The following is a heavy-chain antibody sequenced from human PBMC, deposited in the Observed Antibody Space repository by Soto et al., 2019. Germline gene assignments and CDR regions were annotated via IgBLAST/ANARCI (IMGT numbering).Heavy chain of an antibody. CDR1: GYTFTTFG. CDR2: IDPKNGNT. J-gene: IGHJ4*02. Sequence: QVQLVQSGAEVKEPGASVKVSCKASGYTFTTFGISWVRQAPGQGLEWMGWIDPKNGNTKDAQKFQGRVTMTTDTSTSTAYMELRSLRSDDTAVYFCAREYCETSRCFSPDYWGQGALVTVSS. V-gene: IGHV1-18*01. CDR3: AREYCETSRCFSPDY. D-gene: IGHD2-21*01.